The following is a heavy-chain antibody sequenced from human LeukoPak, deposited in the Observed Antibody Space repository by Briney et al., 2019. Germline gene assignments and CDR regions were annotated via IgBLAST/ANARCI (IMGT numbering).Heavy chain of an antibody. J-gene: IGHJ6*02. CDR3: TRLGSLWSLANYYYYGMDV. CDR1: GFTFSGSA. Sequence: GGSLRLSCAASGFTFSGSAMHWVRQASGKGLEWVGRIRSKANSYATAYAASVKGRFTISRDESKNTAYLQMNSLKTEDTAVYYCTRLGSLWSLANYYYYGMDVWGQGTTVTVSS. CDR2: IRSKANSYAT. V-gene: IGHV3-73*01. D-gene: IGHD3-10*01.